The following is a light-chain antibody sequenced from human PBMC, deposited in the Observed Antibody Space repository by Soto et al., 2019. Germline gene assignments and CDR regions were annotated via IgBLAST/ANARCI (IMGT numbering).Light chain of an antibody. J-gene: IGKJ5*01. CDR1: QSLSGGY. CDR2: SAS. CDR3: QQNGSLPIT. Sequence: EIVLTQSPGTLSLSPGERATLSCRASQSLSGGYLAWFQQKPGQTPRLLIYSASNRATGIPDRFSGSGSGTDFTLTMSRLEPEDFVVYYCQQNGSLPITFGQGTRLEIK. V-gene: IGKV3-20*01.